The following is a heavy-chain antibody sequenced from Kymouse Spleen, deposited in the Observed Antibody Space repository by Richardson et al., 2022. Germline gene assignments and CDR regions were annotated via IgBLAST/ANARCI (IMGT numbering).Heavy chain of an antibody. CDR3: ARERYYGSGSYHYFDY. V-gene: IGHV3-33*01. J-gene: IGHJ4*02. CDR1: GFTFSSYG. CDR2: IWYDGSNK. D-gene: IGHD3-10*01. Sequence: QVQLVESGGGVVQPGRSLRLSCAASGFTFSSYGMHWVRQAPGKGLEWVAVIWYDGSNKYYADSVKGRFTISRDNSKNTLYLQMNSLRAEDTAVYYCARERYYGSGSYHYFDYWGQGTLVTVSS.